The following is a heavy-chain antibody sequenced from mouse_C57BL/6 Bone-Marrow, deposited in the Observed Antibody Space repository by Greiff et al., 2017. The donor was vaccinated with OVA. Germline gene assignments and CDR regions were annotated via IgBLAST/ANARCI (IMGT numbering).Heavy chain of an antibody. Sequence: EVHLVESGGGLVKPGGSLKLSCAASGFTFSDYGMHWVRQAPEKGLEWVAYISSGSSTIYYADTVKGRFTISRDNAKNTLFLQMTSLRSEDTAMYYCARKEYSNYDYYAMDYWGQGTSVTVSS. V-gene: IGHV5-17*01. J-gene: IGHJ4*01. D-gene: IGHD2-5*01. CDR2: ISSGSSTI. CDR3: ARKEYSNYDYYAMDY. CDR1: GFTFSDYG.